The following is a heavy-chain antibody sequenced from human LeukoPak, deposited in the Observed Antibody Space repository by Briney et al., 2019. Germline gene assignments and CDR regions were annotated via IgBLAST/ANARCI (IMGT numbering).Heavy chain of an antibody. CDR2: IYWDDDK. D-gene: IGHD6-13*01. V-gene: IGHV2-5*02. CDR3: AHRREYSSAWYWANFDY. Sequence: SGPTLVKPTQTLTPTCTFSGFSLITNGVGVGWIRQPPGEALEWLALIYWDDDKRYSPSLRNRLTITKDTSKNQVVLTLTNMDPVDTATYYCAHRREYSSAWYWANFDYWGQGTLVTVSS. CDR1: GFSLITNGVG. J-gene: IGHJ4*02.